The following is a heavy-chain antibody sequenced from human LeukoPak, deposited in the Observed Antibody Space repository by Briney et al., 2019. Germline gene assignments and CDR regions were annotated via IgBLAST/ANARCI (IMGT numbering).Heavy chain of an antibody. CDR1: GGTFSSYA. J-gene: IGHJ5*02. D-gene: IGHD5-18*01. CDR3: CSGYSYEFSDP. V-gene: IGHV1-69*05. Sequence: SVKVSCKASGGTFSSYAISWVRQAPGQGLEWMGRIIPIFGTANYAQKFQGRVTITTDESTSTAYMELSSLRSEDTAVYYCCSGYSYEFSDPWDQGTLVTASS. CDR2: IIPIFGTA.